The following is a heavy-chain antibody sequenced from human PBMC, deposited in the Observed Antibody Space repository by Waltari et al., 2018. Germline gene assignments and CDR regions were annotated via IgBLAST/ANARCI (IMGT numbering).Heavy chain of an antibody. CDR2: AYSTGRT. V-gene: IGHV4-39*01. J-gene: IGHJ4*02. CDR1: GGPISSRSHS. CDR3: ASYLS. Sequence: QLQLQESGPGLVKPSETLSLTCTVSGGPISSRSHSWGWFRQPPGKGLEWIGNAYSTGRTSYNPSLNSRVTVSVDTSRNSFSLKLTSVTAADTAVYFCASYLSWGQGTLVTVSS.